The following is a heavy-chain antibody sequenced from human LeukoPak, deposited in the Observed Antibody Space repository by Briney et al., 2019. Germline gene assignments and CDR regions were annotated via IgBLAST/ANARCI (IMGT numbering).Heavy chain of an antibody. CDR2: IYHSGST. CDR3: ARDQYDYVWGSFDF. Sequence: SETLSLTCTVSGGSISSYYWSWIRQPPGKGLEWIGYIYHSGSTNYNPSLKGRVTISVDTSKSQFCLKLTSVTAADTAVYYCARDQYDYVWGSFDFWGQGTLVTVSS. CDR1: GGSISSYY. J-gene: IGHJ4*02. D-gene: IGHD3-16*01. V-gene: IGHV4-59*01.